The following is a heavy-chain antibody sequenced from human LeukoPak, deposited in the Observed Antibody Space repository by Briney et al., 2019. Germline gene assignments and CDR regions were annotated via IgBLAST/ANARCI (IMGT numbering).Heavy chain of an antibody. CDR3: ASPVFRSQKGDDAFDI. CDR1: GFTFSDYY. D-gene: IGHD3-16*01. J-gene: IGHJ3*02. CDR2: ISSSGSTI. V-gene: IGHV3-11*01. Sequence: PGGSLRLSCAASGFTFSDYYMSWIRQAPGKGLEWVSYISSSGSTIYYADSVKGRFTISRDNAKNSLYPQMNSLRAEDTAVYYCASPVFRSQKGDDAFDIWGQGTMVTVSS.